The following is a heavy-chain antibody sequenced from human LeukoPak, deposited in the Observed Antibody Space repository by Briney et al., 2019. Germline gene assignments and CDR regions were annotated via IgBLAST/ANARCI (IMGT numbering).Heavy chain of an antibody. J-gene: IGHJ5*02. CDR1: GGSISSSSYY. CDR3: ARSPNSILTWFDP. CDR2: FYYSGST. V-gene: IGHV4-39*01. D-gene: IGHD2-15*01. Sequence: PSETLSLTCTVSGGSISSSSYYWGWIRQPPGKGLEWIGNFYYSGSTYYNPSLKSRVTISVDTSNNQFSLKLSSVTAADTAVYYCARSPNSILTWFDPWGQGTLVTVSS.